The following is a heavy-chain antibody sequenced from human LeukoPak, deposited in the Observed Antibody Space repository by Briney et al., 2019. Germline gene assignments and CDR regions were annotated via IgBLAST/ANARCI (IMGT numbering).Heavy chain of an antibody. CDR3: ARDRMHYYDSSGYSDAFDI. V-gene: IGHV3-21*01. CDR1: GFTFSDYY. J-gene: IGHJ3*02. Sequence: GGSLRPSCAASGFTFSDYYMSWVRQAPGKGLEWVSSISSSSSYIYYADSVKGRFTISRDNAKNSLYLQMNSLRAEDTAVYYCARDRMHYYDSSGYSDAFDIWGQGTMVTVSS. D-gene: IGHD3-22*01. CDR2: ISSSSSYI.